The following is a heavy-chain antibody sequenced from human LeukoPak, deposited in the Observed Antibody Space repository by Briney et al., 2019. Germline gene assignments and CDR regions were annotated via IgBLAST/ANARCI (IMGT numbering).Heavy chain of an antibody. J-gene: IGHJ3*02. V-gene: IGHV4-34*01. CDR2: INHSEST. CDR1: GGSISSYY. D-gene: IGHD3-9*01. Sequence: SETLSLTCTVPGGSISSYYWSWIRQPAGKGLEWIGEINHSESTNYNPSLKSRVTISIDTSKNQFSLKLSSVTAADTAVYYCARPTGGSLRYFDWLLKSAAFDIWGQGTMVTVSS. CDR3: ARPTGGSLRYFDWLLKSAAFDI.